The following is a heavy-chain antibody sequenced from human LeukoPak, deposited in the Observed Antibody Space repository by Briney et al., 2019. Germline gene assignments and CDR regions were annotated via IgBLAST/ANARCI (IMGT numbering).Heavy chain of an antibody. V-gene: IGHV4-30-2*01. D-gene: IGHD3-22*01. J-gene: IGHJ5*02. CDR1: GGSISSGGYS. Sequence: SQTLSLTCAVSGGSISSGGYSWSWIRQPPGKGLEWIGETNHSGSTNYNPSLKSRVTISVDTSKNQFSLKLSSVTAADTAVYYCARVAMAYYYDSSGYYRPYNWFDPWGQGTLVTVSS. CDR3: ARVAMAYYYDSSGYYRPYNWFDP. CDR2: TNHSGST.